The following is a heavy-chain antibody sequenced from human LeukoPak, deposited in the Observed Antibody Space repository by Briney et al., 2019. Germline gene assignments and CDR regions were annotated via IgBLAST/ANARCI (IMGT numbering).Heavy chain of an antibody. CDR2: IRYDAANQ. J-gene: IGHJ4*02. CDR3: AKDIAVSDSYFDY. Sequence: GGSLRLSCATSGFTFTSFAVSWVRQAPGKGLEWVAFIRYDAANQYYADSVKGRFTISRDNSKNTLYLQMDSLRSEDTAIYHCAKDIAVSDSYFDYWGQGTLVTVSS. D-gene: IGHD6-19*01. V-gene: IGHV3-30*02. CDR1: GFTFTSFA.